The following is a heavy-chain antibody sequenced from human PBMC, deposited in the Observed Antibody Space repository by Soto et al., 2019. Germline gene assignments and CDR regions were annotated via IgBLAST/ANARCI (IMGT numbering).Heavy chain of an antibody. V-gene: IGHV4-39*01. Sequence: QLQLQESGPGLVKPSETLSLTCTVSGGSISSSSYYWGWIRQPPGKGLEWIGSIYYSGSTYYNPSLKCRVTISVDTSKNQFSLKLSSVTAADTAVYYCARSSTTVTSVWFDPCGQGTLVTVSS. CDR3: ARSSTTVTSVWFDP. J-gene: IGHJ5*02. CDR2: IYYSGST. D-gene: IGHD4-4*01. CDR1: GGSISSSSYY.